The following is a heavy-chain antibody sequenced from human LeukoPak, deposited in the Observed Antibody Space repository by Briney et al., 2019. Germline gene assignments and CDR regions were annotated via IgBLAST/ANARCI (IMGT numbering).Heavy chain of an antibody. D-gene: IGHD5-18*01. CDR3: ARDGGYGALAFGY. CDR1: GGSISSGGYS. Sequence: PSETLSLTCAVSGGSISSGGYSWSWIRQPPGKGLEWIGYIYHSGSTYYNPSLKSRVTISVDRSKNQFSPKLSSVTAADTAVYYCARDGGYGALAFGYWGQGTLVTVSS. V-gene: IGHV4-30-2*01. J-gene: IGHJ4*02. CDR2: IYHSGST.